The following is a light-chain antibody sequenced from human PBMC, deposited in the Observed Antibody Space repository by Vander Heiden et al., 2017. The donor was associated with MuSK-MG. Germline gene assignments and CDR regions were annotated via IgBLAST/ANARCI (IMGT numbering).Light chain of an antibody. CDR1: SNDIGAYNY. CDR3: SSYTTTNTLLYV. V-gene: IGLV2-14*03. CDR2: AVS. J-gene: IGLJ1*01. Sequence: QSALTQPASVSGSPGQSITISCTGTSNDIGAYNYVSWYQQHPGKAPKLMIYAVSGRHSGVSNRFSGSKSGNTASLTISGLQAEDEADYYCSSYTTTNTLLYVFGTGTKVTVL.